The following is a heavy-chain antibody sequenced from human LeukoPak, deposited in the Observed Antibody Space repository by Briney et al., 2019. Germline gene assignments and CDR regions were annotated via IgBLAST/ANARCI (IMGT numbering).Heavy chain of an antibody. CDR3: ARHSGYSNYGAFDY. J-gene: IGHJ4*02. CDR1: GGSISSYY. Sequence: SETLSLTCTVSGGSISSYYWSWIRQPPGKGLEWIGYIYYSGSTNYNPSLKSRVTISVDTPKNQFSLKLSSVTAADTAVYYCARHSGYSNYGAFDYWGQGTLVTVSS. D-gene: IGHD4-11*01. V-gene: IGHV4-59*08. CDR2: IYYSGST.